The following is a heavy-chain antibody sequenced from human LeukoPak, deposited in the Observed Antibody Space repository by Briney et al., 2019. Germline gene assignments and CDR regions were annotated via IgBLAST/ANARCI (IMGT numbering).Heavy chain of an antibody. CDR1: GFTFNNYA. CDR3: AKEPREYCSSTSCPNWFDS. J-gene: IGHJ5*01. D-gene: IGHD2-2*01. CDR2: ISASGGTT. V-gene: IGHV3-23*01. Sequence: PGGSLRLSCAASGFTFNNYAMSWVRQAPGKGLEWVSAISASGGTTYYADSVKGRFTISRDNSENTLFLQMNSLRAEDTAVYYCAKEPREYCSSTSCPNWFDSWGQGTLVTLSS.